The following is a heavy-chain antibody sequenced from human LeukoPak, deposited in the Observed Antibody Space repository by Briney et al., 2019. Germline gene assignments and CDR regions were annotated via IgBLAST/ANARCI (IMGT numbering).Heavy chain of an antibody. CDR1: GGSFSGYY. J-gene: IGHJ4*02. Sequence: SETLSLTCAVYGGSFSGYYWSWIRQPPGKGLEWIGEINHSGSTNYNPSLKSRVTISVDTSKNQFSLKLSSVTAADTAVYYCARVRSYGSLNYWGQGTLVTVSS. CDR2: INHSGST. CDR3: ARVRSYGSLNY. D-gene: IGHD5-18*01. V-gene: IGHV4-34*01.